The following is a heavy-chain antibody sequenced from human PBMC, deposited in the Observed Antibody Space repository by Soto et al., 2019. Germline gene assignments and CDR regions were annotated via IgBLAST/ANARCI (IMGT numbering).Heavy chain of an antibody. CDR3: AREDKTYVFDS. Sequence: GVSCGSMSRVVNGWIWIRQPPGKGLEWIGYIYHSGTTYYNPSLKSRVTISVDRSKNQFSLKLTSVTAADAAVYYCAREDKTYVFDSWGRGTLVTVS. D-gene: IGHD3-10*02. V-gene: IGHV4-30-2*01. CDR2: IYHSGTT. CDR1: CGSMSRVVNG. J-gene: IGHJ4*02.